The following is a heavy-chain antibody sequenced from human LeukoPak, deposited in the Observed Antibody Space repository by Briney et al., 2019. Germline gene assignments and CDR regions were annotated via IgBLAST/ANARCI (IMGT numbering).Heavy chain of an antibody. J-gene: IGHJ4*02. CDR1: GGTFSSYA. Sequence: SVKVSCKASGGTFSSYAISWVRQAPGQGLEWMGGITPIFGTANYAQKFQGRVTITADESTSTAYMELSSLRSEDTAVYYCARTPMRGSGYYYGSFDYWGQGTLVTVSS. D-gene: IGHD3-22*01. V-gene: IGHV1-69*13. CDR3: ARTPMRGSGYYYGSFDY. CDR2: ITPIFGTA.